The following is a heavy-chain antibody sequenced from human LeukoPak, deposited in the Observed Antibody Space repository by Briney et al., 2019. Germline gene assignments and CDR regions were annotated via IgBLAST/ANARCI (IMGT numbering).Heavy chain of an antibody. CDR1: GFTFSSYW. Sequence: GGSLRLSCAVSGFTFSSYWMSWVRQAPGKGLEWVANIKEDGTEKYYQDSVKGRFTISRDNAKNSLYLQMNSLRAEDTAVYYCAREVVLSTSAWFEYWGQGTLVTVSS. D-gene: IGHD3-22*01. CDR3: AREVVLSTSAWFEY. J-gene: IGHJ4*02. CDR2: IKEDGTEK. V-gene: IGHV3-7*01.